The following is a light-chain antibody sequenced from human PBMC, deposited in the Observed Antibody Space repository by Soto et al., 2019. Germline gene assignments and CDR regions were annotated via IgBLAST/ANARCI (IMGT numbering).Light chain of an antibody. CDR1: QSCSSN. Sequence: EIVMTQSPATLSVSPGERATLSCRASQSCSSNLAWYQQKPGQAPRRLIYGASTRATGIPARFSGSGSGTEFTLTISSLQSEDCAVYYCQQYNNWPFTFGPGTKVDI. CDR3: QQYNNWPFT. J-gene: IGKJ3*01. CDR2: GAS. V-gene: IGKV3-15*01.